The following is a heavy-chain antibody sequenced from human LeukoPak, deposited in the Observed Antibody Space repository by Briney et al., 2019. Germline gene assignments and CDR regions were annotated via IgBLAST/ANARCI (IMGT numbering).Heavy chain of an antibody. CDR2: IYYSGST. CDR3: ARSILNYCSSTSCYETPLFFDY. Sequence: SQTLSLTCTVSGGSISSGGYYWSSIRQHPGKGLEWIGYIYYSGSTYYNPSLKSRVTISVDTSKNQFSLKLSSVAAADTAVYYCARSILNYCSSTSCYETPLFFDYWGQGTLVTVSS. D-gene: IGHD2-2*01. J-gene: IGHJ4*02. CDR1: GGSISSGGYY. V-gene: IGHV4-31*03.